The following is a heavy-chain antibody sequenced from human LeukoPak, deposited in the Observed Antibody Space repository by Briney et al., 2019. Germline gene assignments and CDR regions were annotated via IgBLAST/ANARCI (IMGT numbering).Heavy chain of an antibody. CDR2: ISSSGSTI. Sequence: GGSLRLSCAASGFTFSSYEMNWVRQAPGKWLEWVSYISSSGSTIYYADSVKGRFTISRDNAKNSLYLQMNSLRAEDTAVYYCRGYGYGLDYWGQGTLVTVSS. CDR1: GFTFSSYE. J-gene: IGHJ4*02. CDR3: RGYGYGLDY. V-gene: IGHV3-48*03. D-gene: IGHD5-18*01.